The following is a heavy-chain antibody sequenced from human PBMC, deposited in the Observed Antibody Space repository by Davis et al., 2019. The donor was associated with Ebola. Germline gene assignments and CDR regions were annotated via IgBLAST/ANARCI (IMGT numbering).Heavy chain of an antibody. J-gene: IGHJ4*02. CDR1: GFTFSSYA. CDR3: VKSVVVTAIARLDY. D-gene: IGHD2-21*02. Sequence: GESLKISCAASGFTFSSYAMSWVRQAPGKGLEWVSGITGSGGSTYYADSVKGRFTISRDNSKNTLFLQMNSLRAEDTAVYYCVKSVVVTAIARLDYWGRGTLVTVSS. CDR2: ITGSGGST. V-gene: IGHV3-23*01.